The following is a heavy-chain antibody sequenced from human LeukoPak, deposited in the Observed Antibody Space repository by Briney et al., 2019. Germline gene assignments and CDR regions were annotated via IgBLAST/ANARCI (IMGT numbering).Heavy chain of an antibody. Sequence: PSETLSLTGTVSGGSISSSSYYWGWIRQPPGKGLEWIGSIYYSGSTYYNPSLKSRVTISVDTSKNQFSLKLSSVTAADTAVYYCARISAVAVFGYWGQETLVTVSS. CDR3: ARISAVAVFGY. V-gene: IGHV4-39*01. D-gene: IGHD6-19*01. J-gene: IGHJ4*02. CDR1: GGSISSSSYY. CDR2: IYYSGST.